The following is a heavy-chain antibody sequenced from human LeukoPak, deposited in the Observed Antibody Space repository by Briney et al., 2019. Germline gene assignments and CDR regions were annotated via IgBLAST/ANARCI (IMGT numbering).Heavy chain of an antibody. D-gene: IGHD6-19*01. CDR2: IYTSGST. V-gene: IGHV4-61*02. CDR3: ARALGWELDY. Sequence: PSETLSLTCTVSGGSISSGSYYWSWIRQPAGKGLEWIGRIYTSGSTNYNPSLKSRVTISVDTSKNQFSLKLSSVTAADTAVYYCARALGWELDYWGQGTLVTVSS. CDR1: GGSISSGSYY. J-gene: IGHJ4*02.